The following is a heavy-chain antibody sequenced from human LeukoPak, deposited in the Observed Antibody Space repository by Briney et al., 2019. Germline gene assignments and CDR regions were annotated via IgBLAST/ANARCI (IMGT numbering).Heavy chain of an antibody. CDR2: ISAYSTYNGNT. V-gene: IGHV1-18*01. Sequence: RASVKVSCKASGYTFTSYGISWVRQAPGQGPEWMGWISAYSTYNGNTNYAQRFQGRVTMTTDTSTSTAYMELRTLRPDDTAVYYCARDGSVSGWYFDYWGQGTLVTVSS. CDR1: GYTFTSYG. D-gene: IGHD6-19*01. CDR3: ARDGSVSGWYFDY. J-gene: IGHJ4*02.